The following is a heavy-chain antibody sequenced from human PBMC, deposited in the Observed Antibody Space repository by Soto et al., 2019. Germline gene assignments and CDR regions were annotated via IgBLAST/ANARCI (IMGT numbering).Heavy chain of an antibody. J-gene: IGHJ4*02. CDR2: VDPNGGGS. D-gene: IGHD4-17*01. V-gene: IGHV1-2*04. Sequence: ASVKVPCKTSGYSFTDYKLHWVRQAPGQGLEWMGWVDPNGGGSNSAQKFQGSVTMTWDTSITTAYLDLTRLTTNDTATYFCATWVDYGDFEGFDFWGQGTLVTVSS. CDR1: GYSFTDYK. CDR3: ATWVDYGDFEGFDF.